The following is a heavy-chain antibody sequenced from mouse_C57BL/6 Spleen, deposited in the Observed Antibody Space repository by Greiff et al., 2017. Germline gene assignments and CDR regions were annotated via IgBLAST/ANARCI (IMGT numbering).Heavy chain of an antibody. CDR3: ARRGYDDGFDY. Sequence: EVQLVESGGGLVQPGGSLKLSCAASGFTFSDYYMYWVRQTPEKRLEWVAYISNGGGSTYYPDTVKGRFTISRDNAKNTLYLQMSRLKSEDTAMYYCARRGYDDGFDYWGQGTTLTVSS. CDR2: ISNGGGST. J-gene: IGHJ2*01. V-gene: IGHV5-12*01. CDR1: GFTFSDYY. D-gene: IGHD2-2*01.